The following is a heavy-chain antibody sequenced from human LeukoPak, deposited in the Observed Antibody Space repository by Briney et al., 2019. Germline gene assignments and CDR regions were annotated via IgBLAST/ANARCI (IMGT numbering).Heavy chain of an antibody. CDR2: ISSSGSTI. V-gene: IGHV3-11*01. CDR3: ARDGYYDSSGYFSDLFFDY. CDR1: GFTFSDYY. Sequence: KPGGSLRLSCAASGFTFSDYYMSWIRQAPGKGLEWVPYISSSGSTIYYADSVKGRFTISRDNAKNSLYLQMNSLRAEDTAVYYCARDGYYDSSGYFSDLFFDYWGQGTLVTVSS. J-gene: IGHJ4*02. D-gene: IGHD3-22*01.